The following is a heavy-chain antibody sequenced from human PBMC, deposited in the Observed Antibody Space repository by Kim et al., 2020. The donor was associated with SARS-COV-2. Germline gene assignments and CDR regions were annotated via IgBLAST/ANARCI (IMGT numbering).Heavy chain of an antibody. Sequence: KGRFTISRANAKNSLYLQMNSLRDEDTAVFYCARGSRIITMVRGVTNWFDPWGQGTLVTVSS. J-gene: IGHJ5*02. D-gene: IGHD3-10*01. V-gene: IGHV3-48*02. CDR3: ARGSRIITMVRGVTNWFDP.